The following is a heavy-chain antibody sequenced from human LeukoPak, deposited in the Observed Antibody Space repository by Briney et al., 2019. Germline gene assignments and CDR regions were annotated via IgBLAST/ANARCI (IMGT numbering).Heavy chain of an antibody. J-gene: IGHJ4*02. CDR2: IFVGGST. CDR3: TRGPGGSGWNKFEIDY. CDR1: GFTFSSYA. D-gene: IGHD6-19*01. Sequence: PGGSLRLSCAASGFTFSSYAMSWVRQAPGKGLEWVSVIFVGGSTYYADSVKGRFTISRVNSKNILYLQMNTLRGEDTAVYYCTRGPGGSGWNKFEIDYWGQGTLVTVSS. V-gene: IGHV3-23*01.